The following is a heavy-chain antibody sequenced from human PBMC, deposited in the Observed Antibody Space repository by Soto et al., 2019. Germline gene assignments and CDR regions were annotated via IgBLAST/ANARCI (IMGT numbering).Heavy chain of an antibody. V-gene: IGHV3-23*01. CDR3: AKGHGYGFDX. Sequence: GGSLRLSFAVAGFTFSSYAMNWVRQAPGKGLEWVSGISGSGGRTYHEDSVKVRITISRDNSKNTLYLQMNSLRAEDTAVYYCAKGHGYGFDXWGQGTLVTVSX. CDR2: ISGSGGRT. CDR1: GFTFSSYA. D-gene: IGHD5-18*01. J-gene: IGHJ4*02.